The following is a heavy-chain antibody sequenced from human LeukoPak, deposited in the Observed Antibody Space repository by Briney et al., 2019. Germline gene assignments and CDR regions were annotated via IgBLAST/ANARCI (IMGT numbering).Heavy chain of an antibody. CDR3: ARDLRALDH. Sequence: PGGSLRLSCAAPGFTPSNYWMYWVRQAPGQGLEWVSRTRPDGSFTAYADSVQGRFSISRDIAKNTLYLQMNTLRAEDTAVYYCARDLRALDHWGQGTLVTVSS. V-gene: IGHV3-74*01. CDR1: GFTPSNYW. J-gene: IGHJ4*02. CDR2: TRPDGSFT.